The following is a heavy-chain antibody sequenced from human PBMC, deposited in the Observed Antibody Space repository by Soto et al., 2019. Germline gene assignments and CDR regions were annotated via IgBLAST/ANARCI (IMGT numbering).Heavy chain of an antibody. J-gene: IGHJ4*02. V-gene: IGHV4-39*01. CDR2: MHGGGGT. CDR1: GAPFTSNDFF. CDR3: AGIVVGATQHSGVDH. Sequence: SETLSLTCTFSGAPFTSNDFFWAWIRQPRGRGLEFIASMHGGGGTYHASSLKSRATMFLDTSENQFSLRLQSVTAADTATYFCAGIVVGATQHSGVDHWGQGTLVTVSS. D-gene: IGHD2-2*01.